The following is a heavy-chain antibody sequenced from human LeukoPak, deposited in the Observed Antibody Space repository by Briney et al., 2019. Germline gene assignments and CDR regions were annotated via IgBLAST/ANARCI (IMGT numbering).Heavy chain of an antibody. CDR3: AKDHEYQLLWVSYFDY. J-gene: IGHJ4*02. D-gene: IGHD2-2*01. V-gene: IGHV3-23*01. Sequence: PGGSLRLSCAASGFTFSSYAMSWVRQAPGKGLEWVSAISGSGGSTYYADSVKGRFTISRDNSKNTLYLQMNSLRAEDTAVYYCAKDHEYQLLWVSYFDYWGQGTLVTVSS. CDR2: ISGSGGST. CDR1: GFTFSSYA.